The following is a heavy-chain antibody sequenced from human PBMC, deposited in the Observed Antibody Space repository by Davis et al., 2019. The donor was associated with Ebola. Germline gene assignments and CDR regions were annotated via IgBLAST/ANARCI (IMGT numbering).Heavy chain of an antibody. V-gene: IGHV3-48*03. Sequence: PGGSLRLSCAASGFTFSSYEMNWVRQAPGKGLEWVSYISSSGSTIYYADSVKGRFTISRDNSKNTLYLQLNGLKSDDTAVYYCAKEGYTSTSAPDYWGQGTLVTVSS. J-gene: IGHJ4*02. CDR1: GFTFSSYE. CDR2: ISSSGSTI. D-gene: IGHD2-15*01. CDR3: AKEGYTSTSAPDY.